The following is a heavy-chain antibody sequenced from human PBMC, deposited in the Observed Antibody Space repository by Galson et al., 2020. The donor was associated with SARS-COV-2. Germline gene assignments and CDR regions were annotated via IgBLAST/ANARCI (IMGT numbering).Heavy chain of an antibody. Sequence: GGSLRLSCVASGFTFSSYWLTWVRQAPGKGLEWVAHIKQDGSEKNYVDSVKGRFTISRDNAKKSLYLEMNSLRAEDTAVYYCARPWYGVNFYLDYWGQGSLVIVSS. CDR1: GFTFSSYW. D-gene: IGHD2-15*01. CDR3: ARPWYGVNFYLDY. V-gene: IGHV3-7*01. J-gene: IGHJ4*02. CDR2: IKQDGSEK.